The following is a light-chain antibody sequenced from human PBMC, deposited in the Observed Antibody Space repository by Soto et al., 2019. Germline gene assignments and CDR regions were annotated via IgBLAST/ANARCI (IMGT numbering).Light chain of an antibody. Sequence: QSALTQPRSVSGSPGQSVTISCTGAGSDVSGYNFLSWYQQYPGKAPKVIIYDVNKRPSGVPDRFSGSKSGKAASLTISGLQAEDEADYFCCSYVGSDSSFVFGSGTKLTVL. CDR3: CSYVGSDSSFV. J-gene: IGLJ1*01. V-gene: IGLV2-11*01. CDR1: GSDVSGYNF. CDR2: DVN.